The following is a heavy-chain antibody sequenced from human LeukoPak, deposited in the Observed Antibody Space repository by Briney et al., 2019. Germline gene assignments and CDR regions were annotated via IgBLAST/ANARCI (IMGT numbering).Heavy chain of an antibody. D-gene: IGHD3-16*01. CDR1: GYSFSSGYY. CDR2: FYHTGST. Sequence: PSETLSLTXAVSGYSFSSGYYWGWIRQPPGKRLEWIGSFYHTGSTYYNPSLKSRVTISIDTSKNQFSLKLSSVTAADTAVYYCARHWGATGFDSWGQGTLVTVSS. V-gene: IGHV4-38-2*01. CDR3: ARHWGATGFDS. J-gene: IGHJ4*02.